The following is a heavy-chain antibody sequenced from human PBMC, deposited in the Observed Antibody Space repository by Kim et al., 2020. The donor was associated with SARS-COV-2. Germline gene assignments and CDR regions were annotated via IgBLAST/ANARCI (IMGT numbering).Heavy chain of an antibody. Sequence: GGSLRLSCAASEFTFSSYAMSWVRQAPGKGLEWVSAISGSGGSTFYADSVKGRFTISRDNSRNTLYLQMNSLRAEDTAVYYCAKDRSCGGDTCYSNFDYWRQGTPVTLS. V-gene: IGHV3-23*01. J-gene: IGHJ4*02. CDR2: ISGSGGST. D-gene: IGHD2-15*01. CDR3: AKDRSCGGDTCYSNFDY. CDR1: EFTFSSYA.